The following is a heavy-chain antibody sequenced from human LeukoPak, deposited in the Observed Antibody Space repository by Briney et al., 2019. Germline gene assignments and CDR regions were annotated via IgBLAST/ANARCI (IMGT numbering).Heavy chain of an antibody. D-gene: IGHD5-18*01. V-gene: IGHV4-34*01. Sequence: SETLSLTCAVYGGSLRDYYWSWIRQPPGKGLEWVGDISPRGSTNYRPSLKSRVTMSVDTSKKHFSLQLSSVAAAEMSVYFRARVGYSYVINDWSRTGLGAYPTKYHYHMDVWDKGTTVTVPS. CDR2: ISPRGST. J-gene: IGHJ6*03. CDR3: ARVGYSYVINDWSRTGLGAYPTKYHYHMDV. CDR1: GGSLRDYY.